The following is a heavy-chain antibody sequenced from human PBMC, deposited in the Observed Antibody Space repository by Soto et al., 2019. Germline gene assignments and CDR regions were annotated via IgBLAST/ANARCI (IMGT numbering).Heavy chain of an antibody. CDR2: ISGSGQTT. V-gene: IGHV3-23*01. CDR3: AKSRVDSWTTSSFAS. D-gene: IGHD4-4*01. CDR1: GFTFSSYS. Sequence: GGSLRLSCAASGFTFSSYSLSWLRQAPGKGLEWVSGISGSGQTTHYKDSVKGRFTISRDNFRNTLYLQVNSLRAEDTVIYFCAKSRVDSWTTSSFASCGPGALLTVS. J-gene: IGHJ4*02.